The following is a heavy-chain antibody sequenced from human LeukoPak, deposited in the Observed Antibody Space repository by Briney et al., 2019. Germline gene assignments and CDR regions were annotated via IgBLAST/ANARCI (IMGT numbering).Heavy chain of an antibody. CDR3: ARRSSSGGYYFDY. CDR2: IYPGDSDI. CDR1: GYSFSSYW. D-gene: IGHD3-16*01. J-gene: IGHJ4*02. Sequence: GESLRISCKGSGYSFSSYWIGWVRQMPGKGPEWMVIIYPGDSDIKYGPSFEGQVTISADKSNSTAYLQWSSLKASDPAMYSCARRSSSGGYYFDYWGQGTLVTVSS. V-gene: IGHV5-51*01.